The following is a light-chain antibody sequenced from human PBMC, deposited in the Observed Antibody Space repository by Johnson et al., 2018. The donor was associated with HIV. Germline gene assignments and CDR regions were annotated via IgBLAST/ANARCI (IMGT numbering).Light chain of an antibody. V-gene: IGLV1-51*01. CDR3: GTWDSSLSAFYV. CDR2: DNN. J-gene: IGLJ1*01. CDR1: SSNIENNY. Sequence: QSVLTQPPSVSAAPGQKVDISCSGGSSNIENNYVSWYQHLPQRAPKLLISDNNKRPSGIPDRFSGSKSGTSATLGITGLQTGDEADYYCGTWDSSLSAFYVFGTGTKVTVL.